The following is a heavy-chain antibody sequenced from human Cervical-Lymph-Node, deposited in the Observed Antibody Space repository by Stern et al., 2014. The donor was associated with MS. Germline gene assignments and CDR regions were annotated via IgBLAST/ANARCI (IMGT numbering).Heavy chain of an antibody. CDR1: GGSMRSGTYF. Sequence: QVQLQESGPGLVKPSQTLSLTCSVSGGSMRSGTYFWSWMRQPAGKELEWIGHIYTTGNTNYNPYLKSRVSISMDKSKSLFSLKLTSVTAADTAVYYCARALARWLENDYYSYYGMDVWGPGTTVTVSS. CDR3: ARALARWLENDYYSYYGMDV. D-gene: IGHD5-24*01. V-gene: IGHV4-61*02. CDR2: IYTTGNT. J-gene: IGHJ6*02.